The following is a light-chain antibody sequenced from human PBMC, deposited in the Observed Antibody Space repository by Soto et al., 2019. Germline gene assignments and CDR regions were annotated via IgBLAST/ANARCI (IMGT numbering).Light chain of an antibody. V-gene: IGLV2-14*03. CDR2: GVS. CDR1: SSDVGAYDS. J-gene: IGLJ1*01. Sequence: QSALTQPASVSGSPGQSIAISCTGTSSDVGAYDSVCWYQQHPGKAPKLTIFGVSNRPSGVSNRFSGHKSGNTASLTISGLQAEDEADYYCSSYTSDSSYVFGTGTQLTVL. CDR3: SSYTSDSSYV.